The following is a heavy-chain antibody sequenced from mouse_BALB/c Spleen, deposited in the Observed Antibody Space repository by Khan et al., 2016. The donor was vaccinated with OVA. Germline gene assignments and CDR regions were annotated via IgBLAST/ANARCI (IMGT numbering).Heavy chain of an antibody. J-gene: IGHJ2*01. Sequence: QVQLQQSGAELVKPGASVKMSCKASGYTFTTYWMHWVKQRPGQGLEWIGYINPTSGVTNYNQKFKDKATLTADKSSSTAYMQLSSLTSDDSAVYYGEGDGIDYWGQGTTLTVSS. CDR1: GYTFTTYW. V-gene: IGHV1-7*01. CDR2: INPTSGVT. D-gene: IGHD2-3*01. CDR3: EGDGIDY.